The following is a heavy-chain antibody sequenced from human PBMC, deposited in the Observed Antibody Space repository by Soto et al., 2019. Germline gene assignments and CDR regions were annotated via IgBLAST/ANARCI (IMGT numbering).Heavy chain of an antibody. J-gene: IGHJ5*02. CDR2: IYYSGST. D-gene: IGHD3-22*01. CDR1: GGSISSYY. CDR3: ARGLYYYDSSGYYPNWFDP. Sequence: ASETLSLTCTVSGGSISSYYWSWIRQPPGKGLEWIGYIYYSGSTNYNPSLKSRVTISVDTSKNQFSLKLSSVTAADTAVYYCARGLYYYDSSGYYPNWFDPWGQGTLVTVSS. V-gene: IGHV4-59*01.